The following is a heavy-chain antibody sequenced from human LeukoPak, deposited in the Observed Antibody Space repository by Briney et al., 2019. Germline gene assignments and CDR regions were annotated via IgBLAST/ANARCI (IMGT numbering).Heavy chain of an antibody. Sequence: ASVEVSCKASGYTFTGYYMHWVRQAPGQGLEWMGWINPNSGGTNYAQKFQGRVTMTRDTSISTAYMELSRLRSDDTAVYYCARSGGRDGYNLRYWGQGTLVTVSS. CDR3: ARSGGRDGYNLRY. CDR1: GYTFTGYY. J-gene: IGHJ4*02. D-gene: IGHD5-24*01. CDR2: INPNSGGT. V-gene: IGHV1-2*02.